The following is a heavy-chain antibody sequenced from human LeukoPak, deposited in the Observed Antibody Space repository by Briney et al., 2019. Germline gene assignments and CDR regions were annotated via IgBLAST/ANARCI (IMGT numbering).Heavy chain of an antibody. Sequence: PGGSLRLSCAASGFTFSSYAMSWVRQAPGKGLEWVSAISGSGGSTYYADSVKGRFTISRDNSKNTLYLQMNSLRAEDTAVYYCAKDFGIGELYCSSTSCGVGAFDIWGQGTMVTVSS. CDR3: AKDFGIGELYCSSTSCGVGAFDI. D-gene: IGHD2-2*01. CDR2: ISGSGGST. V-gene: IGHV3-23*01. CDR1: GFTFSSYA. J-gene: IGHJ3*02.